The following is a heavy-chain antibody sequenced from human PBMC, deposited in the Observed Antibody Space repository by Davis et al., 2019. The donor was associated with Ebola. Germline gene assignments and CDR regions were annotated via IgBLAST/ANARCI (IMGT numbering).Heavy chain of an antibody. J-gene: IGHJ1*01. CDR3: ARNRPGSHSAPFED. CDR2: LYSGGFM. V-gene: IGHV3-66*02. Sequence: GESLKISCAASGFSVTDNFMTWVRQAPGKGLEWVSVLYSGGFMVYADSVRGRFTVSRDKSTNTLYLQMDGLGSEDTAVYYCARNRPGSHSAPFEDWGQGTLVTVSS. CDR1: GFSVTDNF. D-gene: IGHD1-14*01.